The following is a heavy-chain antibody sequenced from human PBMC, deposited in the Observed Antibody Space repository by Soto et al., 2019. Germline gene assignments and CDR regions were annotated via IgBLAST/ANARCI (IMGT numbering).Heavy chain of an antibody. D-gene: IGHD1-26*01. CDR3: ARDLRWELLPFDY. CDR1: GFTFSSYA. CDR2: ISGSGGST. V-gene: IGHV3-23*01. Sequence: GSLRLSCAASGFTFSSYAMSWVRQAPGKGLEWVSAISGSGGSTYYADSVKGRFTISRDNSKNTLYLQMNSLRAEDTAVYYCARDLRWELLPFDYWGQGTLVTVSS. J-gene: IGHJ4*02.